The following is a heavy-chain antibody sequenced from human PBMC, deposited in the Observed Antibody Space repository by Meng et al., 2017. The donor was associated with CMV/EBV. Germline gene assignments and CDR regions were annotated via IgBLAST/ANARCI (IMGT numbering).Heavy chain of an antibody. J-gene: IGHJ4*02. D-gene: IGHD1-7*01. CDR2: IIPIFGTA. V-gene: IGHV1-69*12. CDR3: ARGSGAGTTWSYLDY. Sequence: QVRLVHSGAEVREPGSSGKGPCKASGGTFSSYAISWVRQAPGQGLEWMGGIIPIFGTANYAQKFQGRVTITADESTSTAYMELSSLRSEDTAVYYCARGSGAGTTWSYLDYWGQGTLVTVSS. CDR1: GGTFSSYA.